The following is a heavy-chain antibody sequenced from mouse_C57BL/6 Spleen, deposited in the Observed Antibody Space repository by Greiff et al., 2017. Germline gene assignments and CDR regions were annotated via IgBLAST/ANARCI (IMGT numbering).Heavy chain of an antibody. CDR1: GFNIKNTY. V-gene: IGHV14-3*01. CDR2: IDPANGNT. CDR3: AVGNLILRGDYFDY. J-gene: IGHJ2*01. D-gene: IGHD1-1*01. Sequence: EVQVVESVAELVRPGASVKLSCTASGFNIKNTYMHWVKQRPEQGLEWIGRIDPANGNTKYAPKFQGKATITADTSSNTAYLQLSSLTSEDTAIDYWAVGNLILRGDYFDYWGQGTTLTVSS.